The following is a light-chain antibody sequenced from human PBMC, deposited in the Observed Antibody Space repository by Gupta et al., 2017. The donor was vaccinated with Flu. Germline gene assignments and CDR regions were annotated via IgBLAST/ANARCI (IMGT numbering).Light chain of an antibody. Sequence: QLALTPSPSAPASLGASVTLTCPRTSGHSSFASTWHQQQPEKGPRYLMTVNSDGSHKKGDGIPARFSGSSSGAERYLTISSLQSEDEADYYCQTWGTGIWMFGGGTNLTVL. V-gene: IGLV4-69*01. CDR3: QTWGTGIWM. J-gene: IGLJ3*02. CDR1: SGHSSFA. CDR2: VNSDGSH.